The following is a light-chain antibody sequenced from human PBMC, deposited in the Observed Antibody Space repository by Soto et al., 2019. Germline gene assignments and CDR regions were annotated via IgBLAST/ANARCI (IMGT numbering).Light chain of an antibody. Sequence: QSALTQPASVSGSPGQSITISCTGTSSDVGSYNLVSWYQQRPGKAPKFMIYEVNKRPSGVSDRFSGSKSGNTASLTISGLQAEDEADYYCCSYARSGNTLLFGGGTQLTVL. J-gene: IGLJ2*01. CDR3: CSYARSGNTLL. V-gene: IGLV2-23*02. CDR1: SSDVGSYNL. CDR2: EVN.